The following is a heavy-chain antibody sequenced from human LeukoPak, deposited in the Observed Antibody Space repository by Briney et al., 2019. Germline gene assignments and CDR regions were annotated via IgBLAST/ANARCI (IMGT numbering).Heavy chain of an antibody. V-gene: IGHV4-59*08. J-gene: IGHJ4*02. CDR3: ARAPVYGDYFDY. CDR2: IYYSGST. D-gene: IGHD4-17*01. CDR1: GGSISSYY. Sequence: PSETLSLTCTVSGGSISSYYWSWIRQPPGKGLEWIGYIYYSGSTNYNPSFKSRVTISVDTSKNQFSLKLSSVTAADTAVYYCARAPVYGDYFDYWGQGTLVTVSS.